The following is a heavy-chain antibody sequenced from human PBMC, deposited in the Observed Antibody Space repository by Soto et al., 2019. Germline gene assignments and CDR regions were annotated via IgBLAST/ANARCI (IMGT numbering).Heavy chain of an antibody. D-gene: IGHD6-6*01. CDR1: GGSISSGGYY. CDR2: IYYSGST. V-gene: IGHV4-31*03. CDR3: AASLLSSSPRSYYGMDV. Sequence: PSETLSLTCTVSGGSISSGGYYWSWIRQHPGKGLEWIGYIYYSGSTYYNPSLKSRVTISVDTSKNQFSLKLSSVTAADTAVYYCAASLLSSSPRSYYGMDVWGQGTTVTVSS. J-gene: IGHJ6*02.